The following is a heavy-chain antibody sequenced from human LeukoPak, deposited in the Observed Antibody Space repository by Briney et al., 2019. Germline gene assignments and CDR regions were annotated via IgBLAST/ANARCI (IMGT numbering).Heavy chain of an antibody. CDR2: IYTSGST. D-gene: IGHD4-17*01. J-gene: IGHJ2*01. CDR3: ARDELGGDYALHWYFDL. Sequence: SETLSLTCTASGGSISSYYWSWIRQPAGKGLEWIGRIYTSGSTNYNPSLKSRVTMSVDTSKNQFSLKLSSVTAADTAVYYCARDELGGDYALHWYFDLWGRGTLVTVSS. CDR1: GGSISSYY. V-gene: IGHV4-4*07.